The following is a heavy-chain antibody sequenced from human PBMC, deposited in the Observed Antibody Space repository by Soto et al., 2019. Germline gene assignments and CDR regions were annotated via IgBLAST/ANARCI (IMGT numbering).Heavy chain of an antibody. Sequence: SETLSLTCAVYGGSFSGYYWSWIRQPPGKGLEWIGEINHSGSTNYNPSLKSRVTISVDTSKNQFSLKLSSVTAADTAVYYCARVGRFGESTDFDLWGRGTLVTVSS. J-gene: IGHJ2*01. V-gene: IGHV4-34*01. CDR1: GGSFSGYY. CDR3: ARVGRFGESTDFDL. CDR2: INHSGST. D-gene: IGHD3-10*01.